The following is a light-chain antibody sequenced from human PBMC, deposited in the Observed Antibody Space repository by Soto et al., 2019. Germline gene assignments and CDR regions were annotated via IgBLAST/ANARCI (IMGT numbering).Light chain of an antibody. Sequence: QLVLTQSPSASASLGASVKLTCTLSSGHSSYAIAWHQQQPEKGPRYLMRLNSDGSHTQGDGIPDRFSGSSSGAERYLTISSLQSEDEADYYCQTWGTGIWVFGGGTQLTVL. J-gene: IGLJ3*02. CDR1: SGHSSYA. V-gene: IGLV4-69*01. CDR2: LNSDGSH. CDR3: QTWGTGIWV.